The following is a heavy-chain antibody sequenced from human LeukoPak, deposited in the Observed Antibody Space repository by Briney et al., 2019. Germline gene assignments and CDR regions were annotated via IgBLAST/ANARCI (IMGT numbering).Heavy chain of an antibody. CDR1: GFTFSSYS. J-gene: IGHJ6*03. CDR2: ISSSSSYI. Sequence: GGSLRLSCAASGFTFSSYSMNWVRQAPGKGLEWGSSISSSSSYIYYADSVKGRFTISRDNAKNSLYLQMNSLRAEDTAVYYCARGSADGGNYLGYFYYYYMDVWGKGTTVTVSS. D-gene: IGHD1-26*01. CDR3: ARGSADGGNYLGYFYYYYMDV. V-gene: IGHV3-21*01.